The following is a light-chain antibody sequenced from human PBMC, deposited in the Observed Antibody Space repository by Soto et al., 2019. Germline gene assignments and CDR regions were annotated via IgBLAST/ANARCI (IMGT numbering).Light chain of an antibody. CDR2: DVS. CDR3: CSYAGSPYV. V-gene: IGLV2-11*01. CDR1: SSDVGGYDY. J-gene: IGLJ1*01. Sequence: SALTQPRSVSVSPGQSVAISCTGTSSDVGGYDYVSWFQQHPGKAPKLMIYDVSKRPSGVPDRFSGSKSGNTASLTISGLQAEDEADYYCCSYAGSPYVFGTGTKVTV.